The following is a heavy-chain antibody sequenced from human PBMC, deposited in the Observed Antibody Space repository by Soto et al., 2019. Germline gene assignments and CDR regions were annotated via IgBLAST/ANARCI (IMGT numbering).Heavy chain of an antibody. J-gene: IGHJ5*02. V-gene: IGHV1-69*13. CDR3: ARVNTIFGVVIQNWFDP. D-gene: IGHD3-3*01. CDR1: GGTFSSYA. Sequence: ASVKVSCKASGGTFSSYAISWVRQAPGQGLEWMGGIIPIFGTANYAQKFQGRVTITADESTSTAYMELSSLRSEDTAVYYCARVNTIFGVVIQNWFDPWGQGTLVTVSS. CDR2: IIPIFGTA.